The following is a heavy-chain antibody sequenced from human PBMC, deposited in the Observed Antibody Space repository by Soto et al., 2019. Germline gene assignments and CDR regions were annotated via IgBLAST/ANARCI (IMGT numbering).Heavy chain of an antibody. CDR3: GRLEGLATISYYFDY. CDR2: IYYSGSP. Sequence: SETLSVTSSVAGGSVSSSGYYWRWVRKPPGKGLEWIGYIYYSGSPHYNPSLKSRVTISVDNSKNQFSLTLISLSAADTAVYYCGRLEGLATISYYFDYWGQGALVTVSS. V-gene: IGHV4-61*05. CDR1: GGSVSSSGYY. J-gene: IGHJ4*02. D-gene: IGHD3-9*01.